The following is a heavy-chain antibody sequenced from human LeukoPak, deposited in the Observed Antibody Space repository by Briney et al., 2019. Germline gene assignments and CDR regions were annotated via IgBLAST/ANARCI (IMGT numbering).Heavy chain of an antibody. D-gene: IGHD1-14*01. CDR3: AKGGEPFRGYRDV. V-gene: IGHV3-33*03. CDR2: IHNDGTMG. J-gene: IGHJ6*04. CDR1: GFTFSRVG. Sequence: GGSLRLSCVGSGFTFSRVGMQWVRQAPGKGLEWVAVIHNDGTMGQYADTVQGRFNISKDNSQDTLYLQMNSLRDDETSVYYCAKGGEPFRGYRDVWGKGTTVFASS.